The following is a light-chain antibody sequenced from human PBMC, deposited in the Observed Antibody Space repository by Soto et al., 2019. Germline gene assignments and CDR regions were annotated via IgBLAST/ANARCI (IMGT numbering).Light chain of an antibody. V-gene: IGKV2-28*01. CDR3: MQALQTPFT. J-gene: IGKJ3*01. CDR2: LGS. CDR1: QSLLYSNGYSF. Sequence: DIVMTQSPLSLPVTPGEPASISCRSSQSLLYSNGYSFLDWFLQKPGQSPQLLIYLGSNRASGVPDRFSGSGSGTDFTLKISRVEAEDVGIYYCMQALQTPFTFGPGTKVDIK.